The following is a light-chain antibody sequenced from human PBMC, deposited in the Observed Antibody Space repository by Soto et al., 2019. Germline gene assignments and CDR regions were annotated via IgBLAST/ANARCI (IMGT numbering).Light chain of an antibody. CDR1: QSVASSY. J-gene: IGKJ5*01. CDR3: QQYGSSSVT. CDR2: SAS. Sequence: EVVLTQSPGTLSLSPGERVTLSCRASQSVASSYLAWYQQKPGRAPRLLFYSASSRATGIPDRFSGSGSGTDFTLTISRLEPEDFAVYYCQQYGSSSVTFGQGTRLEIK. V-gene: IGKV3-20*01.